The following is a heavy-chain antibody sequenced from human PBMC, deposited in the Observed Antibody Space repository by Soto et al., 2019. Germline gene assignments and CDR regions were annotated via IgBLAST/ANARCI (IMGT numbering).Heavy chain of an antibody. CDR3: AKGPHLLWFGERQFDY. J-gene: IGHJ4*02. CDR1: GFTFSSYA. CDR2: ISGSGGST. Sequence: PGGSLRLSCAASGFTFSSYAMSWVRQAPGKGLEWVSAISGSGGSTYYADSVKGRFTISRDNSKNTLYLQMNSLRAEDTAVYYCAKGPHLLWFGERQFDYWGQGTLVTVSS. V-gene: IGHV3-23*01. D-gene: IGHD3-10*01.